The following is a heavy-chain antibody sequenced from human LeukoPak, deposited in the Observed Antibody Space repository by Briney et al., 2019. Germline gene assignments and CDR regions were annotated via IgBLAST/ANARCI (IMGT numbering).Heavy chain of an antibody. J-gene: IGHJ4*02. D-gene: IGHD5-18*01. V-gene: IGHV3-21*01. Sequence: GGSLRLSCVASGFTFCFYSVNWLRQAPGKGLEWVSSISRSSSYIHYADSVRGRFTISRDNAKNSLYLQMNSLRAEDTAVYYCARDGDTAMVTDYWGQGTLVTVSS. CDR3: ARDGDTAMVTDY. CDR2: ISRSSSYI. CDR1: GFTFCFYS.